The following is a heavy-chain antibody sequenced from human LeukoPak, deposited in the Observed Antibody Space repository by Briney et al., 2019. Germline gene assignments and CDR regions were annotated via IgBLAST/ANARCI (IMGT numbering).Heavy chain of an antibody. J-gene: IGHJ6*03. CDR3: ARQYYDFWSGYYPVFYYYYMDV. CDR2: INHSGST. Sequence: SETLSLTCAVYGGSFSGCYWSWLRQPPGKGLEWIGEINHSGSTNYNPSLKSRVTISVDTSKNQFSLKLSSVTAADTAVYYCARQYYDFWSGYYPVFYYYYMDVWGKGTTVTVSS. CDR1: GGSFSGCY. D-gene: IGHD3-3*01. V-gene: IGHV4-34*01.